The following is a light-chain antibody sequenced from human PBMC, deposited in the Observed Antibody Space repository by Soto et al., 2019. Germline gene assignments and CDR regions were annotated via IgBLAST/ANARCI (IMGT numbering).Light chain of an antibody. CDR2: DVT. V-gene: IGLV2-14*03. Sequence: QSALTQPASVSGTPGQSITLSCTGTRSDVGGYNYVSWYQQHPGKAPKLLIYDVTNRPSGVSNRFSGSKSGNTASLTISGLQAEDEADYYCSSYRSSSPVYVFGPGTKVTVL. CDR1: RSDVGGYNY. CDR3: SSYRSSSPVYV. J-gene: IGLJ1*01.